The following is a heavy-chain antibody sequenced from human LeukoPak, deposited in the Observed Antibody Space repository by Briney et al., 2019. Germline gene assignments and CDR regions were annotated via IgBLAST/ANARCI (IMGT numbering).Heavy chain of an antibody. Sequence: GGSLRLSCAASGFTFDVYGMSWVRQAPGKGLEWVSGINWNGGSTGYADSVKGRFTISRDNAKNSLYLQMNSPRAEDTALYYCARGPAAIPYYFDYWGQGTLVTVSS. CDR1: GFTFDVYG. CDR2: INWNGGST. J-gene: IGHJ4*02. D-gene: IGHD2-2*01. CDR3: ARGPAAIPYYFDY. V-gene: IGHV3-20*04.